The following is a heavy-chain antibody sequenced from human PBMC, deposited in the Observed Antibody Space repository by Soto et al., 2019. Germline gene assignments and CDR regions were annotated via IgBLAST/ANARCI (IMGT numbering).Heavy chain of an antibody. CDR3: ASHYYDSSGYSAFDI. CDR1: GYSFTSFW. J-gene: IGHJ3*02. Sequence: LKISCKGSGYSFTSFWSGWVRQMPGKGLEWMGIIYPGDSDTRYSPSFQGQVTISADKSISTAYLQWSSLKASDTAMYYCASHYYDSSGYSAFDIWGQGAMVTVS. CDR2: IYPGDSDT. V-gene: IGHV5-51*01. D-gene: IGHD3-22*01.